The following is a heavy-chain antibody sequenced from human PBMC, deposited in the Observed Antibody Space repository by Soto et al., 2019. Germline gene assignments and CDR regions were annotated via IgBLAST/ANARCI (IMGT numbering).Heavy chain of an antibody. J-gene: IGHJ4*02. Sequence: ASVKVSCKASGYTFTSYAMHWVRQAPGQRLEWMGWINAGNDNTKYSQKFQGRVTITRDTSASTAYMELSSLRSEDTAVYYCARWSQAPFDYWGQGTLVTVSS. CDR2: INAGNDNT. CDR3: ARWSQAPFDY. V-gene: IGHV1-3*01. CDR1: GYTFTSYA.